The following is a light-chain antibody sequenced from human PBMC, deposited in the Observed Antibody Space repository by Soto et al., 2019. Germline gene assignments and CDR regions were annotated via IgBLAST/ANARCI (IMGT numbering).Light chain of an antibody. CDR2: DAS. Sequence: DIHMTQSPSTLSATVGDIVTITWRASQSISSWLAWYQQKPGKAPKLLIYDASSLESGVPSRFSGSGSGTEFTLTISSLQPDDFATYYCQQYNSYSWTFGQGTKVDIK. J-gene: IGKJ1*01. V-gene: IGKV1-5*01. CDR1: QSISSW. CDR3: QQYNSYSWT.